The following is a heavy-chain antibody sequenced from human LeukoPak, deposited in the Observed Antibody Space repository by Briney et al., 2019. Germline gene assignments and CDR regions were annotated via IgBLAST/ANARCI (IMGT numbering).Heavy chain of an antibody. J-gene: IGHJ3*02. D-gene: IGHD6-25*01. CDR1: GYTFTGYY. CDR2: INPNSGGT. Sequence: ASVKVSCKASGYTFTGYYMHWVRQAPGQGLEWMGWINPNSGGTNYAQKFQGRVTMTRDTSISTAYMELSRLRSDDTAVYYCARDAALSARAFDIWGQGTMVTVSS. CDR3: ARDAALSARAFDI. V-gene: IGHV1-2*02.